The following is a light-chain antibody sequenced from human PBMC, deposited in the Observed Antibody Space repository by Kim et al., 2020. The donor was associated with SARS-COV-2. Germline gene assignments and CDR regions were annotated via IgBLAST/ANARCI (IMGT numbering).Light chain of an antibody. V-gene: IGLV1-44*01. CDR3: VAWDDSLNGYWV. J-gene: IGLJ3*02. CDR1: NSNIGSNT. Sequence: ELTQPPSASGTPGQRVTISCSGSNSNIGSNTVNWYQQLPGTAPKLLIYSNDQRPSGVPDRFSGSKSGTSASLAISGLQSEDEADYFCVAWDDSLNGYWVFGGGTQLTVL. CDR2: SND.